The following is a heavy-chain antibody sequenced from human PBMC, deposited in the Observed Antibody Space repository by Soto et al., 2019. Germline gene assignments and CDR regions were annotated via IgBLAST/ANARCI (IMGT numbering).Heavy chain of an antibody. CDR2: FDPEDGET. Sequence: ASVKVSCKVSGYTLTELSMHWVRQAPGKGLEWMGGFDPEDGETIYAQKFQGRVTMTEDTSTDTAYMELSSLRSEDTAVYYCATAYSSSWYGYYYGMDVWGQGTTVTVSS. D-gene: IGHD6-13*01. V-gene: IGHV1-24*01. CDR3: ATAYSSSWYGYYYGMDV. CDR1: GYTLTELS. J-gene: IGHJ6*02.